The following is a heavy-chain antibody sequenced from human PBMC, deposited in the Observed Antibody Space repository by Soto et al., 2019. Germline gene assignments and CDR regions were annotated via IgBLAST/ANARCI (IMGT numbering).Heavy chain of an antibody. Sequence: SVKVSCKASGGTFSSYTISWVRQAPGQGLEWMGRIIPILGIANYAQKFQGRVTITADKSTSTAYMELSSLRSEDTAVYYCARDKDYAPAFDIWGQGTMVTVAS. CDR2: IIPILGIA. D-gene: IGHD2-2*01. J-gene: IGHJ3*02. CDR1: GGTFSSYT. CDR3: ARDKDYAPAFDI. V-gene: IGHV1-69*04.